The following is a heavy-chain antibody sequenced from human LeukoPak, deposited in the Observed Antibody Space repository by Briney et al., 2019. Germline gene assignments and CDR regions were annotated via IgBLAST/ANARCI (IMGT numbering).Heavy chain of an antibody. J-gene: IGHJ3*02. D-gene: IGHD3-22*01. Sequence: ETLSLTCTVSGGSISSYYWSWVRQAPGKGLEWVSAISGSGGSTYYADSVKGRFTISRENSKNTLYLQMNSLRAEDTAVYYCSKDCHYYVDVFDIWGQGKMVTVFS. V-gene: IGHV3-23*01. CDR3: SKDCHYYVDVFDI. CDR1: GGSISSYY. CDR2: ISGSGGST.